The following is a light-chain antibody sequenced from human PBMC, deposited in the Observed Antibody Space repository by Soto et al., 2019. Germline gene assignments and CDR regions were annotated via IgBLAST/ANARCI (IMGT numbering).Light chain of an antibody. Sequence: EIVVTQSPGTLSLSPGERGPLSCRASQSVSSNYLSWYQHKPGQAPRLLIWSAFSRATGITDSFSGSGSGTDFTITISRLEPEDFAVYYCQYYGSSPWTFGQGTKVEIK. CDR2: SAF. CDR1: QSVSSNY. CDR3: QYYGSSPWT. V-gene: IGKV3-20*01. J-gene: IGKJ1*01.